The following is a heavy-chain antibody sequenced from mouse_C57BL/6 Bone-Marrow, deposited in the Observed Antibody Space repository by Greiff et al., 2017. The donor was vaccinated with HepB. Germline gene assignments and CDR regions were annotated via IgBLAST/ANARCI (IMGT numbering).Heavy chain of an antibody. CDR3: TINPYYYGRYFDV. Sequence: EVQLQQSGAELVRPGASVKLSCTASGFNIKDDYMHWVKQRPEQGLEWIGWIDPENGDTEYASKFQGKATITADTSSNTAYLQLSSLTSEDTAVYYCTINPYYYGRYFDVWGTGTTVTVSS. J-gene: IGHJ1*03. CDR1: GFNIKDDY. D-gene: IGHD1-1*01. CDR2: IDPENGDT. V-gene: IGHV14-4*01.